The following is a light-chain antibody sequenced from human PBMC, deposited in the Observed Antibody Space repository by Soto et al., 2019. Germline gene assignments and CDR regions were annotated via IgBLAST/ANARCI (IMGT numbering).Light chain of an antibody. CDR1: QSVSSY. CDR2: DAS. J-gene: IGKJ1*01. V-gene: IGKV3-11*01. Sequence: EIVLTQSPATLSLSPGERATLSCRASQSVSSYLAWYQQKPGQAPSLLIYDASNRATGIPARFSGSGSGTDFTLTISSLEPEDFAVYYCQQRTNWQRTFGQGTKVDIK. CDR3: QQRTNWQRT.